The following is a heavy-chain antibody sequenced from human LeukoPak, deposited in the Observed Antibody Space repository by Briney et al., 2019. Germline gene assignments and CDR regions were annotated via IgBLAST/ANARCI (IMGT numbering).Heavy chain of an antibody. CDR1: GYTFTSYY. Sequence: ASVKVSCKASGYTFTSYYMHWVRQAPGQGLEWMGIINPSGGSTSYAQKFQGRVTMTRDTSTSTVYMELSRLRSEDTAVYYCAYSSGWYDAFDIWGQGTMVTVSS. J-gene: IGHJ3*02. D-gene: IGHD6-19*01. CDR2: INPSGGST. V-gene: IGHV1-46*01. CDR3: AYSSGWYDAFDI.